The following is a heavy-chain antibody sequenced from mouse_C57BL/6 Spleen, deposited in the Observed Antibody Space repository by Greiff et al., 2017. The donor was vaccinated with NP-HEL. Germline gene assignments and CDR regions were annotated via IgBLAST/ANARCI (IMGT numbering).Heavy chain of an antibody. V-gene: IGHV5-16*01. CDR1: GFTFSDYY. Sequence: EVKVVESEGGLVQPGSSMKLSCTASGFTFSDYYMAWVRQVPEKGLEWVANINYDGSSTYYLDSLKSRFIISRDNAKNILYLQMSSLKSEDTATYYCARAPVGYFDVWGTGTTVTVSS. J-gene: IGHJ1*03. CDR3: ARAPVGYFDV. D-gene: IGHD1-1*01. CDR2: INYDGSST.